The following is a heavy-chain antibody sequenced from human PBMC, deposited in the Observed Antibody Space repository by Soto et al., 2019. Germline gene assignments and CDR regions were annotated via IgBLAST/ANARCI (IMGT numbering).Heavy chain of an antibody. J-gene: IGHJ4*02. CDR2: ISSSSSYI. D-gene: IGHD5-18*01. CDR1: GFTFSSYS. V-gene: IGHV3-21*01. CDR3: ARDYGLNTAMVTGFDY. Sequence: EVQLVESGGGLVKPGGSLRLSCAASGFTFSSYSMNWVRQAPGKGLEWVSSISSSSSYIYYADSVKGRFTISRDNAKNSLYLQMNSLRAEDTAVYHCARDYGLNTAMVTGFDYWGQGTLVTVSS.